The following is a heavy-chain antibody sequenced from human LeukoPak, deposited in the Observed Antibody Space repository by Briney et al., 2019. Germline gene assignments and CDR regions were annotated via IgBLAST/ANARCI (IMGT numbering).Heavy chain of an antibody. D-gene: IGHD5-12*01. J-gene: IGHJ4*02. CDR2: INTNYGST. V-gene: IGHV1-46*01. Sequence: ASVKVSCKASGYTFTSYHIHWVRQAPGQGLEWMGIINTNYGSTSYAQKLQGRVTMTTDTSTSTAYMELRSLRSDDTAVYYCARDKRGYKENVYVTDYWGQGTLVTVSS. CDR1: GYTFTSYH. CDR3: ARDKRGYKENVYVTDY.